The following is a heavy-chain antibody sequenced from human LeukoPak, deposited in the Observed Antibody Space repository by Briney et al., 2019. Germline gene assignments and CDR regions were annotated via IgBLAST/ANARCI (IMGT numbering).Heavy chain of an antibody. CDR2: INHSGST. CDR3: ARTIRGYNWFDP. J-gene: IGHJ5*02. Sequence: SETLSLTCAVYGGSFSGYYWSWIRQPPGKGLEWIREINHSGSTNYNPSLKSRVTISVDTSKNQFSLKLSSVTAADTAVYYCARTIRGYNWFDPWGQGTLVTVSS. D-gene: IGHD2-2*02. CDR1: GGSFSGYY. V-gene: IGHV4-34*01.